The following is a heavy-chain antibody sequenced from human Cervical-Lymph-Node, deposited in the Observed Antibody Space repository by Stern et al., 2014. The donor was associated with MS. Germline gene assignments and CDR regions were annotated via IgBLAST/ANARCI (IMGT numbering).Heavy chain of an antibody. Sequence: VQLVESGGGVVQPGTSLRLSCAASRFTFDNYGMHWVRQAPGKGLDWVALITNDGRNKHYAEHVKGRFTIARDHATNRVCLQMNSLRAEDTAVYYCAKHRGEDWKYAFWFDPWGEGTLVTVSP. J-gene: IGHJ5*02. V-gene: IGHV3-30*18. D-gene: IGHD1-7*01. CDR3: AKHRGEDWKYAFWFDP. CDR1: RFTFDNYG. CDR2: ITNDGRNK.